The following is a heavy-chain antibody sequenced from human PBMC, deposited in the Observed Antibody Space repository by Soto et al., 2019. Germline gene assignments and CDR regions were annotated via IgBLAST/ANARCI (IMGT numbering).Heavy chain of an antibody. CDR2: ISRSGSTI. Sequence: EVQLVESGGGLVQPGGSLRLSCAASGFTFGTYEMNWVRQAPGKGLEWVSYISRSGSTIYYAVSVKGRFTISRDNAKNSLYLQLNSLRAEHTAVYYCARDPSLSSSSYLSYFYGMDVWGQGTTVTVSS. CDR3: ARDPSLSSSSYLSYFYGMDV. CDR1: GFTFGTYE. D-gene: IGHD6-6*01. V-gene: IGHV3-48*03. J-gene: IGHJ6*02.